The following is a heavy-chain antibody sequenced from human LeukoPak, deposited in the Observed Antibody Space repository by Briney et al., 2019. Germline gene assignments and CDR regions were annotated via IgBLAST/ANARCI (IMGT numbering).Heavy chain of an antibody. V-gene: IGHV4-34*01. CDR3: ARVTASSSWRYYYYYYMDV. CDR2: INHRGST. J-gene: IGHJ6*03. CDR1: SGPYSGYY. D-gene: IGHD6-13*01. Sequence: PSDTLSLPCAVYSGPYSGYYWSWTRQPPGEGLVWIGEINHRGSTNYNTSLKSRVTISVDTSKHQFSLKLSSVTAADTAVYYCARVTASSSWRYYYYYYMDVWGKGTTVTVSS.